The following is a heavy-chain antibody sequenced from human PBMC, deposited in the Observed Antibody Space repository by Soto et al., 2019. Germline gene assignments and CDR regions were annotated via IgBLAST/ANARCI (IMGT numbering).Heavy chain of an antibody. CDR3: QREQQLGRQFDY. J-gene: IGHJ4*02. CDR2: IYYSGST. V-gene: IGHV4-59*01. CDR1: GGSISSYY. D-gene: IGHD6-13*01. Sequence: PSETLSLTCTVSGGSISSYYWSWIRQPPGKGLEWIGYIYYSGSTNYNPSLKSRVTISVDTSKNQFSLKLSSVTAADTAVYYCQREQQLGRQFDYWGQGTLVTVSS.